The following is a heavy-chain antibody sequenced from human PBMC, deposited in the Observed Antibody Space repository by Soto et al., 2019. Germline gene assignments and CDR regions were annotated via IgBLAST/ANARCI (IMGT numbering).Heavy chain of an antibody. CDR2: ISNDGSDI. CDR3: ARDPRWRELLLDY. CDR1: GFPFTDYS. D-gene: IGHD3-10*01. V-gene: IGHV3-30-3*01. J-gene: IGHJ4*02. Sequence: GGSLRLACAASGFPFTDYSLHWVRQAPGKGLEWVAIISNDGSDIDYADSVKGRFTISRDNSNNMLHLEMNSLRMEDSAVYYCARDPRWRELLLDYWGQGTLVTVSS.